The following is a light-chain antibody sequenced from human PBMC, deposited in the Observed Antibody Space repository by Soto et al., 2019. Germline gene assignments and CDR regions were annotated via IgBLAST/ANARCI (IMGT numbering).Light chain of an antibody. CDR3: QQYYSIPRT. J-gene: IGKJ1*01. V-gene: IGKV4-1*01. CDR2: WAS. Sequence: DIVMTQSPDSLAVSLGERATINCKASQSVLYNSNNKNFLAWYQQRPGQPPKLLIYWASTRDSGVPDRFSGCGSGTDFTLTISSLQAEDVAVYYCQQYYSIPRTFGQGTKVEIK. CDR1: QSVLYNSNNKNF.